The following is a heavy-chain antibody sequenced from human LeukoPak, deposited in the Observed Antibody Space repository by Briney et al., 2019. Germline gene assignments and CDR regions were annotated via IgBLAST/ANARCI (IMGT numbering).Heavy chain of an antibody. CDR3: ARAVAPAAIYDFQFDY. CDR1: GGSISIGGYY. D-gene: IGHD2-2*02. CDR2: IYYSGDT. Sequence: SETLSLTRTVSGGSISIGGYYWNWIRQHPGKGLEWIGYIYYSGDTNYNPSLKSRVTISVDTSKNQFSLKLSSVTAADTAVYYCARAVAPAAIYDFQFDYWGQGTLVTVSS. J-gene: IGHJ4*02. V-gene: IGHV4-31*03.